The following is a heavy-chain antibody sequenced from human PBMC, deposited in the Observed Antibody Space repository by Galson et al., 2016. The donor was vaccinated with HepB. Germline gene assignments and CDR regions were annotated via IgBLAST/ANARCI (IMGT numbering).Heavy chain of an antibody. Sequence: SVKVSCKASGYTFTSYAMNWVRQAPGQGLEWMGWINTNTGNPTYAQGFTGRFVFSLDTSVSTAYLQISSLKAEDTAVYYWARPIHLGGYYYYGMDVWGQGTTVTVSS. CDR3: ARPIHLGGYYYYGMDV. CDR1: GYTFTSYA. V-gene: IGHV7-4-1*02. J-gene: IGHJ6*02. D-gene: IGHD3-16*01. CDR2: INTNTGNP.